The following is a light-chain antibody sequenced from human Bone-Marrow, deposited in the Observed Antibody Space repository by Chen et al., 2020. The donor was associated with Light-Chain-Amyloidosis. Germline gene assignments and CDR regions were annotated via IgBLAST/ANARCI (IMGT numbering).Light chain of an antibody. Sequence: ELVLTQSPGTLSLSPGEGANLSCRASQTISSNYLTWYQQKFGQAPRLLISGSSSRATGIPYRFTGSGSGTDFTLTINRLEPEDFAMYYCQQYGTSPLTFGGGTKVEIK. CDR2: GSS. CDR1: QTISSNY. CDR3: QQYGTSPLT. J-gene: IGKJ4*01. V-gene: IGKV3-20*01.